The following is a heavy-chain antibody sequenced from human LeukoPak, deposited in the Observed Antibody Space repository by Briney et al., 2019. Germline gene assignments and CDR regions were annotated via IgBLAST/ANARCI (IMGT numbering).Heavy chain of an antibody. CDR3: ARTGSTVTMLYPFDH. V-gene: IGHV4-39*01. D-gene: IGHD4-17*01. J-gene: IGHJ4*02. Sequence: SETLSLTCTVSGGSISSTSFYWGWIRQPPWKGLDWIGSISDSGSTYYNPSLKSRVVISVDPSKNQFSLQLSSVTAADTAVYSCARTGSTVTMLYPFDHWGQGTLVTVSS. CDR1: GGSISSTSFY. CDR2: ISDSGST.